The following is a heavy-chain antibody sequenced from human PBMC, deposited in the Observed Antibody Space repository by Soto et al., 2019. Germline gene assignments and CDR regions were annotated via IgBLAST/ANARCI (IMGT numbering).Heavy chain of an antibody. CDR2: IIPILGIA. CDR3: ARDNRLVVPAAMSYWFDP. J-gene: IGHJ5*02. V-gene: IGHV1-69*08. CDR1: GGTLSSYT. D-gene: IGHD2-2*01. Sequence: QVQLVQSGAEVKKPGSSVRVSCKASGGTLSSYTISWVRQAPGQGLEWMGRIIPILGIANYAQKFQGRVTITADKSTSTAYMELSSLRSEDTAVYYCARDNRLVVPAAMSYWFDPWGQGTLVTVSS.